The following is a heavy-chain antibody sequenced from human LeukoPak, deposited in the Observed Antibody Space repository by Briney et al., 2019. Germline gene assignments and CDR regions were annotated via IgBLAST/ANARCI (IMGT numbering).Heavy chain of an antibody. CDR2: INHSGST. CDR3: ARHGMTRIYYFDY. D-gene: IGHD2/OR15-2a*01. Sequence: PSETLSLTCAVYGGSFSGYYWSWIRQPPGKGLEWIGEINHSGSTNYNPSLKSRVTISVDTSKNQFSLKLSSVTAADTAVYYCARHGMTRIYYFDYWGQGALVPVSS. J-gene: IGHJ4*02. V-gene: IGHV4-34*01. CDR1: GGSFSGYY.